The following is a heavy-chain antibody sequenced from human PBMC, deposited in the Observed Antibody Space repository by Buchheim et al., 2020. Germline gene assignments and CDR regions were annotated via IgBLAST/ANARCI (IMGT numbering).Heavy chain of an antibody. CDR1: GLTFSNYW. V-gene: IGHV3-7*01. J-gene: IGHJ6*02. CDR3: ARGRLVVYTTGMDV. CDR2: IKQDGSVK. D-gene: IGHD2-8*02. Sequence: EVQLVESGGGLVHPGGSLRLSCTVSGLTFSNYWMTWVRQAPGKGLEWVANIKQDGSVKGYVDSARGRFTISRDNSKSSLYLQMNSLRAEDTAVYYCARGRLVVYTTGMDVWGQGTT.